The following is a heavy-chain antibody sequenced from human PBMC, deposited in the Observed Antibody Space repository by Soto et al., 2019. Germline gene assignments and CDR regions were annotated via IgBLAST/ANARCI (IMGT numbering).Heavy chain of an antibody. CDR1: GGTFSSYT. D-gene: IGHD2-15*01. Sequence: ASVKVSCKASGGTFSSYTISWVRQAPGQGLEWMGRIIPILGIANYAQKFQGRVTITADKSTSTAYMELSSLRSEDTAVYYCAREEGYCSGGSCYEITNDYWGQGTLVTVSS. V-gene: IGHV1-69*04. CDR2: IIPILGIA. CDR3: AREEGYCSGGSCYEITNDY. J-gene: IGHJ4*02.